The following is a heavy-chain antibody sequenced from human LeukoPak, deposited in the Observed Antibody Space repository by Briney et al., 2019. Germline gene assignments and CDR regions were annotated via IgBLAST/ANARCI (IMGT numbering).Heavy chain of an antibody. CDR3: ARREPSVALGY. CDR1: GGSISSSSYY. D-gene: IGHD1-14*01. Sequence: SETLSLTCTVSGGSISSSSYYWGWIRQPPGKGLEWSGSIYYSGSTYYNPSLKSRVTISVDTSKNQFSLKLSSVTAADTAVYYCARREPSVALGYWGQGTLVTVSS. J-gene: IGHJ4*02. V-gene: IGHV4-39*01. CDR2: IYYSGST.